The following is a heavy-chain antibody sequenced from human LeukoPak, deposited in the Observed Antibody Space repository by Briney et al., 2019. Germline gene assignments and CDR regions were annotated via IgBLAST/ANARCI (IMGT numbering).Heavy chain of an antibody. CDR2: IYYSGST. CDR1: GGSISSYY. CDR3: ASHYGSGSFYSPFDY. D-gene: IGHD3-10*01. Sequence: SETLSLTCTVSGGSISSYYWSWIRQPPGKGLERIGYIYYSGSTNYNPSLKSRVTISLDKSKNQLSLKLNAVNAADTAVYYCASHYGSGSFYSPFDYWGQGTPGTV. V-gene: IGHV4-59*01. J-gene: IGHJ4*02.